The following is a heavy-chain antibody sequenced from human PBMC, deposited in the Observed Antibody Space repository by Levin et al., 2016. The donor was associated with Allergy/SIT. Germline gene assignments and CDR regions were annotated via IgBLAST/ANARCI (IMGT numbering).Heavy chain of an antibody. V-gene: IGHV4-39*01. Sequence: SETLSLTCTVSGGSISSSSYYWGWIRQPPGKGLEWIGSIYYSGSTYYNPSLKSRVTISVDTSKNQFSLKLSSVTAADTAVYYCARRHLGTAMPYDAFDIWGQGTMVTVSS. CDR1: GGSISSSSYY. J-gene: IGHJ3*02. CDR3: ARRHLGTAMPYDAFDI. D-gene: IGHD5-18*01. CDR2: IYYSGST.